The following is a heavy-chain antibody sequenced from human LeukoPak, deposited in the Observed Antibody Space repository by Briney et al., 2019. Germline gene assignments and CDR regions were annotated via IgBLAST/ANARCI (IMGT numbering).Heavy chain of an antibody. CDR3: ARVPYDFWSGYSYQH. CDR2: IHYSGNS. J-gene: IGHJ4*02. V-gene: IGHV4-39*07. Sequence: PSETLSLTCTVSGGSISGSSYYWGWIRQPPGKGLEWIGTIHYSGNSYYNSSLKSRVTISVATSKNQFSLKLSSVTAEDTAVYYCARVPYDFWSGYSYQHWGQGTLVTVSS. CDR1: GGSISGSSYY. D-gene: IGHD3-3*01.